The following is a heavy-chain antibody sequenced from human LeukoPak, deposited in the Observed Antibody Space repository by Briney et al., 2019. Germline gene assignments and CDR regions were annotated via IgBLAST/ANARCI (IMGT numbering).Heavy chain of an antibody. V-gene: IGHV3-21*01. CDR1: GFTFSSYL. Sequence: GGSLRLSCAASGFTFSSYLINWVRQAPGKGLEWVSSISSSSNYIYYADSVKGRFTISRDNAKNSLYLHMNSLRAEDTAVYYCARGHYYGMDVWGKGTTVTISS. J-gene: IGHJ6*04. CDR3: ARGHYYGMDV. CDR2: ISSSSNYI.